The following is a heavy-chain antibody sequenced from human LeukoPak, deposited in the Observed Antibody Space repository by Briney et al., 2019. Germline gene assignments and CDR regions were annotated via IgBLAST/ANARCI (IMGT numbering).Heavy chain of an antibody. CDR1: GFTFSSSG. CDR3: AKERSSSGGSSDGYFDY. J-gene: IGHJ4*02. Sequence: PGGSLRLSCAGSGFTFSSSGINWVRQTPGKGLEWVSVISVGGDNTYYADSVKGRFTISRDNSKNTLYLQMNSLRVEDTALYYCAKERSSSGGSSDGYFDYWGQGTLVTVSS. V-gene: IGHV3-23*01. D-gene: IGHD2-15*01. CDR2: ISVGGDNT.